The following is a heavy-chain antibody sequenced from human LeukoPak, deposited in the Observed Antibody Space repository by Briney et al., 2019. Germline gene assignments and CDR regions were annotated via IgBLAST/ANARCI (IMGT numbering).Heavy chain of an antibody. CDR2: TYYAGST. CDR3: ARLGKLGTAHYFDY. V-gene: IGHV4-59*08. J-gene: IGHJ4*02. CDR1: GGSINGFH. D-gene: IGHD7-27*01. Sequence: PSETLSLTCTVSGGSINGFHWSRIRQPPGQGLEYIGYTYYAGSTNYNPSLKSRVTISVDTSKNQFSLNLSSVTAADTAVYYCARLGKLGTAHYFDYWGQGTLVTVSS.